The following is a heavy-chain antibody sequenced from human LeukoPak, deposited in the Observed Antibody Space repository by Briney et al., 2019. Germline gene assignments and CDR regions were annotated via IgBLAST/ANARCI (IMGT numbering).Heavy chain of an antibody. CDR1: GFTFCTYS. V-gene: IGHV3-23*01. J-gene: IGHJ4*02. CDR3: AKPQYDSSWYYFDY. D-gene: IGHD6-13*01. Sequence: GGSLRLSCAASGFTFCTYSMSWVRQAPGKGLEWVSTISGNGVSTYYANSVKGRFTISRDNSKNTLWLQMNSLRAEDTALYYCAKPQYDSSWYYFDYWGQGTLVTVSS. CDR2: ISGNGVST.